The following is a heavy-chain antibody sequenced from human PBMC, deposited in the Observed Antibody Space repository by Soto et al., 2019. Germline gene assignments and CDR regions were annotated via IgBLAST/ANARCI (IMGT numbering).Heavy chain of an antibody. CDR1: GASITQYY. D-gene: IGHD2-8*02. J-gene: IGHJ4*02. CDR2: VSSTGST. Sequence: SETLSLTCTVSGASITQYYWNWIRQSPGKGLEWIVSVSSTGSTDFNPSLTSRVTVSIDTSKNQFSLKLISVTAADTAVYYCARGSTDYPPYFDYWGQGTLVTVSS. V-gene: IGHV4-4*08. CDR3: ARGSTDYPPYFDY.